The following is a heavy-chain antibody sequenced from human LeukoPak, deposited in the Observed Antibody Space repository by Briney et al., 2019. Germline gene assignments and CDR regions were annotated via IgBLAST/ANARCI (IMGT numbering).Heavy chain of an antibody. D-gene: IGHD2-2*01. J-gene: IGHJ3*02. V-gene: IGHV1-2*02. CDR1: GYTFTGYY. CDR3: ARPKVVPAANDVFDI. CDR2: INPNSGGT. Sequence: GASVKVSCKASGYTFTGYYVHWVRQAPGQGLEWMGWINPNSGGTNYAQKFQGRVTMTRDTSISTAYMELSRLRSDDTAVYYCARPKVVPAANDVFDIGGQGTRVTVSS.